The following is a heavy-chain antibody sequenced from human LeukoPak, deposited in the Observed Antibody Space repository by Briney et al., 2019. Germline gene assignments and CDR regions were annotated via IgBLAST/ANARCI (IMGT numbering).Heavy chain of an antibody. CDR3: ARPYYYASGSPLYWYFDL. V-gene: IGHV3-23*01. CDR1: GFTFSRYG. J-gene: IGHJ2*01. CDR2: VSIGRST. Sequence: PGGSLRLSCAASGFTFSRYGMHGVRQAPGKGREGVSSVSIGRSTYYADSVKGRFTISRDNSKSTLYLQMNSLRVEATAFYYCARPYYYASGSPLYWYFDLWGRGTLVTVSS. D-gene: IGHD3-10*01.